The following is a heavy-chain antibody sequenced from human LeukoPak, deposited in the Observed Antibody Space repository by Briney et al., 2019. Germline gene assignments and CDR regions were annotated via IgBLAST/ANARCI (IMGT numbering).Heavy chain of an antibody. V-gene: IGHV4-61*02. CDR1: GGSISSGSYY. D-gene: IGHD6-13*01. CDR3: ARGFRSSWYDGLTEYFQH. J-gene: IGHJ1*01. CDR2: IYTSGST. Sequence: PSETLSLTCTVSGGSISSGSYYWSWIRQPAGKGLEWIGRIYTSGSTNYNPSLKSRVTISVDTSKNQFSLKLSSVTAADTAVYYCARGFRSSWYDGLTEYFQHWGQGTLVTVSS.